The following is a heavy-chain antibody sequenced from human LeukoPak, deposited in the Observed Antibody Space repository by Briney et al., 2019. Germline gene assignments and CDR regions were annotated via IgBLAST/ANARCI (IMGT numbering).Heavy chain of an antibody. CDR1: EFTFSNYA. J-gene: IGHJ4*02. CDR3: ARSGGLQKFDY. Sequence: GGSLRLSCTASEFTFSNYALHWVRQAPGKGLQWVAVISYDGNTIHYADSVKGRFIISRDTSKNTLYLQMNSLRAEDTAVYYCARSGGLQKFDYWGQGTLVTVSS. CDR2: ISYDGNTI. V-gene: IGHV3-30-3*01. D-gene: IGHD4-11*01.